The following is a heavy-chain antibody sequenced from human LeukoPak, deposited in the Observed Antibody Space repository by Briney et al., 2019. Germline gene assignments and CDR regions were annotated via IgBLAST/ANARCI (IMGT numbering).Heavy chain of an antibody. CDR2: ISYDGSNK. Sequence: PGRSLRLSCAATGFTFSSYAMHWVRQAPGKGLEWVAVISYDGSNKYYADSVKGRFTISRDNAKNSLYLQMNSLRAEDTAVYYCARRTTGTTYFDYWGQGTLVTVSS. CDR3: ARRTTGTTYFDY. J-gene: IGHJ4*02. D-gene: IGHD1-1*01. CDR1: GFTFSSYA. V-gene: IGHV3-30-3*01.